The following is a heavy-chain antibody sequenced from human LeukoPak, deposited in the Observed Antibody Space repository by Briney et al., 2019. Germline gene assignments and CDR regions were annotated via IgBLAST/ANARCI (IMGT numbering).Heavy chain of an antibody. Sequence: GASVKVSCKASGYTFTSYGISWVRQAPGQGLEWMGWISAYNGNTNYAQKLQGRVTMTTDTSTSTAYMELRSLRSDDTAVYYCARIYCSSTSCWWENDYWGQGTLVTVSS. CDR2: ISAYNGNT. D-gene: IGHD2-2*01. J-gene: IGHJ4*02. CDR1: GYTFTSYG. V-gene: IGHV1-18*01. CDR3: ARIYCSSTSCWWENDY.